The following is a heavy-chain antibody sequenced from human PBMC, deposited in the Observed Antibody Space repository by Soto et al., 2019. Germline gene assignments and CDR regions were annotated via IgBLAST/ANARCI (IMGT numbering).Heavy chain of an antibody. Sequence: QAQLVQSGAEVKKQGASVKVSCRASGYTFTSYGFSWVRQAPGQGLEWMGWISAYNGNTNYAQKLQGRVTMTTGTSTSTAYMELRGVRSDDTAVYYCARDHAGSYYGGVYDGMNVWGQGTTVTVSS. V-gene: IGHV1-18*01. CDR1: GYTFTSYG. CDR3: ARDHAGSYYGGVYDGMNV. CDR2: ISAYNGNT. D-gene: IGHD1-26*01. J-gene: IGHJ6*02.